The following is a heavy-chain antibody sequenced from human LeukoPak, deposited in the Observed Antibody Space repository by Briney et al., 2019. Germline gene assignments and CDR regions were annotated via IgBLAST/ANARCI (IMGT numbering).Heavy chain of an antibody. J-gene: IGHJ4*02. Sequence: PGGSLRLSCAASGFTFSSYWMSWVRQAPGKGLEWVANIKQDGSEKYYVDSVKGRFTISGDNAKNSLYLQMNSLRAEDTAVYYCASFHCSGGSCYLDYWGQGTLVTVSS. CDR1: GFTFSSYW. CDR3: ASFHCSGGSCYLDY. D-gene: IGHD2-15*01. V-gene: IGHV3-7*01. CDR2: IKQDGSEK.